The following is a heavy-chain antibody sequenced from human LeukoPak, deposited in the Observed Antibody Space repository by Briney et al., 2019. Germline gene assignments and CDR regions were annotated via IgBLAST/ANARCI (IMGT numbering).Heavy chain of an antibody. V-gene: IGHV4-4*02. J-gene: IGHJ6*03. Sequence: SETLSLTCAVSGGSISSSNWWSWVRQPPGKGLEWIGEIYHSGSPNYNPSLKSRVTISVDKSKNQFSLKLSSVTAADTAVYYCARDSYVAPPSYYMDVWGKGTTVTVSS. CDR2: IYHSGSP. CDR1: GGSISSSNW. CDR3: ARDSYVAPPSYYMDV. D-gene: IGHD3-16*01.